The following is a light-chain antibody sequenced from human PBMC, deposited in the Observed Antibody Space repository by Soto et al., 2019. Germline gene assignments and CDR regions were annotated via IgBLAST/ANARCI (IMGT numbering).Light chain of an antibody. Sequence: DIQMTQSPSSLSASVGDRVTITCRASQSISSYLNWYQQKPGKAPKLLNYAASSLQSGVPSRFSGSGSGTDFTLTISSLQPEDFATYYCQQSYSIFMYTFGQGTKLEIK. CDR2: AAS. CDR3: QQSYSIFMYT. CDR1: QSISSY. J-gene: IGKJ2*01. V-gene: IGKV1-39*01.